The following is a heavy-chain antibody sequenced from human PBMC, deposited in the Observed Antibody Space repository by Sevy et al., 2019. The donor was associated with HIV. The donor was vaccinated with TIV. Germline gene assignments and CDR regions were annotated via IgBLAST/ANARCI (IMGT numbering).Heavy chain of an antibody. CDR1: GYTFTSYA. CDR2: ISAYSGDT. D-gene: IGHD2-2*01. Sequence: ASVKVSCKASGYTFTSYAMNWVRQAPGQGLEWMGWISAYSGDTNFAQKFQGRVTMTTDTSTSTAYMELSSLRSDDTAVYFCARHKPQGVVIIPGSMWGGVDYWGQGTVVTVSS. CDR3: ARHKPQGVVIIPGSMWGGVDY. J-gene: IGHJ4*02. V-gene: IGHV1-18*01.